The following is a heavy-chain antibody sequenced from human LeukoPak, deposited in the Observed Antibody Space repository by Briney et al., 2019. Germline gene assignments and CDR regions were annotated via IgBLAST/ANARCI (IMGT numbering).Heavy chain of an antibody. D-gene: IGHD4-17*01. V-gene: IGHV4-39*01. Sequence: PSETLSLTCTVSGGSISSSSYHWGWIRQPPGTGLEWIGTIFYSGSTYYNPSLKSRVTISVDTSKNQFSLKLSAATAADTAVYYCARLLFDYGDYVVMDVWGQGTTVTVSS. CDR3: ARLLFDYGDYVVMDV. J-gene: IGHJ6*02. CDR2: IFYSGST. CDR1: GGSISSSSYH.